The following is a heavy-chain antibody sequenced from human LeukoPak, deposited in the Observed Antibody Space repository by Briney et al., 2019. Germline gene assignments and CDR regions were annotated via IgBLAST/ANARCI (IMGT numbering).Heavy chain of an antibody. Sequence: GRSLRLSCAASGFTFDDYAMHWVRQAPGKGPEWVSGISWNSGSIGYADSVKGRFTISRDNAKNSLYLQMNSLRAGDMALYYCAKGTYYDSSGPLDYWGQGTLVTVSS. CDR3: AKGTYYDSSGPLDY. CDR2: ISWNSGSI. V-gene: IGHV3-9*03. D-gene: IGHD3-22*01. J-gene: IGHJ4*02. CDR1: GFTFDDYA.